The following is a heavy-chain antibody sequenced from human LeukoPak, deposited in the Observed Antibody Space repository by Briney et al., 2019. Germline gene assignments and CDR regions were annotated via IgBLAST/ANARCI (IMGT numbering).Heavy chain of an antibody. V-gene: IGHV3-43D*03. CDR2: ISWDGGST. CDR3: AKDMGQRYMDV. J-gene: IGHJ6*03. Sequence: GGSLRLSCAASGFTFSSYWMSWVRQAPGKGLEWVSLISWDGGSTYYADSVKGRFTISRDNSKNSLYLQMNSLRAEDTALYYCAKDMGQRYMDVWGKGTTVTVSS. CDR1: GFTFSSYW.